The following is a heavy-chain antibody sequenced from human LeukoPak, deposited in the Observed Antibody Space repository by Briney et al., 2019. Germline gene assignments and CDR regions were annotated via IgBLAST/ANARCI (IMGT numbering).Heavy chain of an antibody. V-gene: IGHV4-61*05. J-gene: IGHJ4*02. CDR3: ARGPDILTGYYFYFDY. CDR1: GGSISSSPYY. D-gene: IGHD3-9*01. CDR2: IYYSGST. Sequence: SETLSLTCTVSGGSISSSPYYWGWIRQPPGKGLEWIGYIYYSGSTNYNPSLKSRVTISVDTSKNQFSLKLSSVTAADTAVYYCARGPDILTGYYFYFDYWGQGTLVTVSS.